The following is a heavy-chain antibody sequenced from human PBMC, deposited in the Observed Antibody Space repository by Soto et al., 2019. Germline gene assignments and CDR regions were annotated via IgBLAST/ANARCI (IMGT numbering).Heavy chain of an antibody. Sequence: QVQLQQWGAGLLKPSETLSLTCAVYGGSFSGYYWSWIRQPPGKGLEWIGEINHSGSTNYNPSLKSRVTISVDTSKNQFSLKLSSVTAADTAVYYCARVKLMVRGVIFDYWGQGTLVTVSS. CDR3: ARVKLMVRGVIFDY. J-gene: IGHJ4*02. D-gene: IGHD3-10*01. CDR2: INHSGST. V-gene: IGHV4-34*01. CDR1: GGSFSGYY.